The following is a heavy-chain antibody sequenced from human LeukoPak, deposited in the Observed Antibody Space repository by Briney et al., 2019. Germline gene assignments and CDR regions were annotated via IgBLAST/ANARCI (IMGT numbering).Heavy chain of an antibody. CDR2: IIPIFGTA. Sequence: GASVNVSCKASGGTFSSYAISWVRQAPGQGLEWMGGIIPIFGTANYAQKFQGRVTITADESTSTAYMELSSLRSEDTAVYYCARGDDYYDSSGFDYWGQGTLVTVSS. D-gene: IGHD3-22*01. V-gene: IGHV1-69*13. CDR1: GGTFSSYA. CDR3: ARGDDYYDSSGFDY. J-gene: IGHJ4*02.